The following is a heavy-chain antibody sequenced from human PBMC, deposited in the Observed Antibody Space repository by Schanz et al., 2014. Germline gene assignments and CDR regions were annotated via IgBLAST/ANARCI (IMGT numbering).Heavy chain of an antibody. D-gene: IGHD2-15*01. J-gene: IGHJ4*02. CDR3: ARDRGYCSGGSCLTFDY. V-gene: IGHV3-30*19. Sequence: QVQLVESGGGVVQFGRSLRLSCVASGFTFSSYGMHWVRQAPGKGLEWVAVISYDGSNKYYADSVEGRFTISRDNSKNTLYLQMNTLRAEDTAVYYCARDRGYCSGGSCLTFDYWGQGTLVTVSS. CDR2: ISYDGSNK. CDR1: GFTFSSYG.